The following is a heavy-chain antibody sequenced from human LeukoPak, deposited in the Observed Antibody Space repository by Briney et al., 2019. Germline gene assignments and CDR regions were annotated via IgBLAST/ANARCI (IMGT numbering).Heavy chain of an antibody. CDR2: KAHDGGEE. CDR1: GFTFSSYG. Sequence: GRSLRLSCAASGFTFSSYGMHWVRQAPGKGLEWVAVKAHDGGEEFYSDSVKGRFTVSRDNSKNTLYLRLDSLRPEDTAVYYCAGVLSSTSPSMGIWGQGTTVTVSS. CDR3: AGVLSSTSPSMGI. J-gene: IGHJ6*02. D-gene: IGHD6-6*01. V-gene: IGHV3-30*03.